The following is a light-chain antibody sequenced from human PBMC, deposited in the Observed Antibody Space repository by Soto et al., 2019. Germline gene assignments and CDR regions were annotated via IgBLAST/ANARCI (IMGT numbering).Light chain of an antibody. CDR1: QSVRSN. J-gene: IGKJ5*01. CDR3: QQHGISHIT. V-gene: IGKV3-15*01. Sequence: EIVMTQSPATLSVSPGERATLSCRASQSVRSNLAWYQQKPGQAPRLLIYGASTRATGIPARFSGSGSGTDFTLTITRLEPDDSAVYYCQQHGISHITFGQGTRLEIK. CDR2: GAS.